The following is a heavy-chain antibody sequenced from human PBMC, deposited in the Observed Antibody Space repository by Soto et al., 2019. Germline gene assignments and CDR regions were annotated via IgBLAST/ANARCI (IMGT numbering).Heavy chain of an antibody. CDR2: INAYNGNT. Sequence: QVQLVQSGAEVKEPGASVKVSCEASGYSFTSYAISWVRQAPGQGLEYMGRINAYNGNTNYTQKFQGRVTMTTDTATSTASMELRTLTSDDTAVYYCARDSGWWFYCGQGSLVTVSS. J-gene: IGHJ4*02. D-gene: IGHD6-19*01. V-gene: IGHV1-18*01. CDR3: ARDSGWWFY. CDR1: GYSFTSYA.